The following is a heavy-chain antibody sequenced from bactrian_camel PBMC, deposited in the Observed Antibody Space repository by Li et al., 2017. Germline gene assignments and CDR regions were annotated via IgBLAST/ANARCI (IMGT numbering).Heavy chain of an antibody. D-gene: IGHD1*01. V-gene: IGHV3S1*01. J-gene: IGHJ4*01. Sequence: HVQLVESGGGSVQAGGSLRLSCAFSAYFSSSDCMGWFRQAPGKEREGVARIYTGSGNTYYADSVKGRFTISQDNAKNTVYLQMNSLKPEDTAMYYCAAASQPWCPGLDWRAYSYYGQGTQVTV. CDR2: IYTGSGNT. CDR1: AYFSSSDC.